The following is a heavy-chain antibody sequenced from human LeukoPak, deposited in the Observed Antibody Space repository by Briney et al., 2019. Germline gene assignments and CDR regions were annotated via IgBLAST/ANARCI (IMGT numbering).Heavy chain of an antibody. CDR1: VYSFTSYW. D-gene: IGHD3-22*01. V-gene: IGHV5-51*01. CDR2: IYPGDSDT. CDR3: ARRPYDSPFDY. J-gene: IGHJ4*02. Sequence: GESLKISCKGSVYSFTSYWVGWGRRMPGKGLEWMGIIYPGDSDTRYSPSFQGQVTISADKSISTAYLQWSSLKASDTAMYYCARRPYDSPFDYWGQGTLVTVSS.